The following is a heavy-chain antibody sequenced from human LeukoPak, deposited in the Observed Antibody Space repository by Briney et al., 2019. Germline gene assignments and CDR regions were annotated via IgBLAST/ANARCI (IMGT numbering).Heavy chain of an antibody. J-gene: IGHJ4*02. CDR2: ISGAGDST. V-gene: IGHV3-23*01. D-gene: IGHD6-6*01. CDR1: GFTFSSYA. CDR3: AKRKYSNSGVFDY. Sequence: GGSLRLSCAASGFTFSSYAMSWVRQAPGRGLEWVSAISGAGDSTYYADSVKGRFTISRDNSKNTLYLQMNSLRAEDTAVYYRAKRKYSNSGVFDYWGQGTLVTVSS.